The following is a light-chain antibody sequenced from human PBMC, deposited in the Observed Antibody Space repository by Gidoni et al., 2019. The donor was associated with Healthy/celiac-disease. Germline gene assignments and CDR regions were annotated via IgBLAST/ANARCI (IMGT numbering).Light chain of an antibody. Sequence: IQLTQSPSPLSAAVGDRVTITCRRSQGISNYLAWIQQKPGKAPKSLIYAASSLQSGVPSEFSGSGSGTDFTLTNSSLQPQEFATYYCQQYNSYPPLTFGGGTKVEIK. CDR2: AAS. J-gene: IGKJ4*01. CDR3: QQYNSYPPLT. V-gene: IGKV1-16*02. CDR1: QGISNY.